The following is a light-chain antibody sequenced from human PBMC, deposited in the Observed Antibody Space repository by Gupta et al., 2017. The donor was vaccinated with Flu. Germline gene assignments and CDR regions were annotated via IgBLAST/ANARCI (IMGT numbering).Light chain of an antibody. CDR3: HQDGSSHT. V-gene: IGKV3-20*01. CDR2: GAS. Sequence: EIVLTQSPGTLSLSPGERATLSCRASQSVSSNYLAWYQQKPGQAPSLLIYGASSRATGIPDRFSGSGSGTDFTLTISRLEPGDSAVYYCHQDGSSHTFGLGTKLEIK. CDR1: QSVSSNY. J-gene: IGKJ2*01.